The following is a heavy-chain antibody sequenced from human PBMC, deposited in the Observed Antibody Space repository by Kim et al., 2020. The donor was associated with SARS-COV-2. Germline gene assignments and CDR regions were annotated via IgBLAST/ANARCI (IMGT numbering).Heavy chain of an antibody. J-gene: IGHJ4*02. Sequence: QKLQGRVTMTTDTSTSTAYMELRSLRSDDTAVYYCARDSYSTNQGYYFDYWGQGTLVTVSS. D-gene: IGHD6-13*01. CDR3: ARDSYSTNQGYYFDY. V-gene: IGHV1-18*01.